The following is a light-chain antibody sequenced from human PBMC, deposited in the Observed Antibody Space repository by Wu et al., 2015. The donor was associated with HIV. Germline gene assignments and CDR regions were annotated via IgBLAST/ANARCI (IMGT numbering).Light chain of an antibody. Sequence: DIQMTQSPSSLSASVGDRVTISCQASHDINNNLNWYQQKPGKAPRLLIYGASNLETGVPSKFSGSGSGRDFTFTISSLQPEDIATYYCQQNDDLPXTFGGGPRWRS. CDR2: GAS. J-gene: IGKJ4*01. CDR3: QQNDDLPXT. CDR1: HDINNN. V-gene: IGKV1-33*01.